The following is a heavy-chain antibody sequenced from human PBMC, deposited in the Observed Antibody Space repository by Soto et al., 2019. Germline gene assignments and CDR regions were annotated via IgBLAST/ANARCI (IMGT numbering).Heavy chain of an antibody. CDR2: IWYDGSNK. Sequence: QVQLVESGGGVVQPGRSLRLSCAASGFTFSSYGMHWVRQAPGKGLEWVAVIWYDGSNKYYADSVKGRFTISRDNSKNTLYLQMNSLRAEDTAVYYCAGSLSSVLFDYWGQGTLVTVSS. CDR1: GFTFSSYG. D-gene: IGHD6-19*01. CDR3: AGSLSSVLFDY. J-gene: IGHJ4*02. V-gene: IGHV3-33*01.